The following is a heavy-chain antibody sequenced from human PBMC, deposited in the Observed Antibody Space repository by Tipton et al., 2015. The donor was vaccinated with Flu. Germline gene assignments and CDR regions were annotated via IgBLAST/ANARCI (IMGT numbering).Heavy chain of an antibody. CDR3: VRDETSVKWGP. D-gene: IGHD4-11*01. Sequence: GSLRLSCAAPGFIFSSYWMSWVRQAPGKGLEWVASINKDGSETYYVDSVKGRFTISRDNVKNSLYLQMNNLRAEDTAVYFCVRDETSVKWGPWGQGTLVTVSS. J-gene: IGHJ5*02. CDR1: GFIFSSYW. CDR2: INKDGSET. V-gene: IGHV3-7*01.